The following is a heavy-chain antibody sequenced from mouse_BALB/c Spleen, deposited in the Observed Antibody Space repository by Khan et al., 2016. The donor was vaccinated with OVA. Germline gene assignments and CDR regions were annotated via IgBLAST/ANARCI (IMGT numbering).Heavy chain of an antibody. Sequence: EVELVESGGGLVQPGGSRKLSCAASGFTFSRFGMHWVRQAPEKGLEWVAYISSGSSTIYYADTVKGRSTISRDNPKNTLFLQMTSLRSEDTAMYSCARDSVFDYWGQGTTLTGSS. J-gene: IGHJ2*01. V-gene: IGHV5-17*02. CDR1: GFTFSRFG. CDR3: ARDSVFDY. CDR2: ISSGSSTI.